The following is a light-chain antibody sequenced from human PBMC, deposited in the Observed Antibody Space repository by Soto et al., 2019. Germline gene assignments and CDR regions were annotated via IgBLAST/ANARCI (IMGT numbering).Light chain of an antibody. CDR1: SSNIGSNT. V-gene: IGLV1-44*01. J-gene: IGLJ2*01. CDR3: AAWDDSLNGPV. Sequence: QAVVTQPPSASGTPGQRVSISSSGSSSNIGSNTVSWYQQLPGSAPKLLIYSDNQRPSGVPDRFSGSKSGTSASLAISGLQSEDEADYYCAAWDDSLNGPVFGGGTKLTVL. CDR2: SDN.